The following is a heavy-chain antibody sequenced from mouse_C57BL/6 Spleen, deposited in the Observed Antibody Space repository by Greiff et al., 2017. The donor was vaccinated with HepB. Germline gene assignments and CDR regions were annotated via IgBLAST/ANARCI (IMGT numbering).Heavy chain of an antibody. CDR3: ARGLTTVDYGYFDV. V-gene: IGHV5-17*01. D-gene: IGHD1-1*01. Sequence: EVKLVESGGGLVKPGGSLKLSCAASGFTFSDYGMHWVRQAPEKGLEWVAYISSGSSTIYYADTVKGRFTISRDNAKNTLFLQMTSLRSEDTAMYYCARGLTTVDYGYFDVWGTGTTVTVSS. J-gene: IGHJ1*03. CDR2: ISSGSSTI. CDR1: GFTFSDYG.